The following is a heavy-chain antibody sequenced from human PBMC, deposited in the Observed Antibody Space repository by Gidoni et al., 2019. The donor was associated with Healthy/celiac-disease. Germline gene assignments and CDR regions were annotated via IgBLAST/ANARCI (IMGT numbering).Heavy chain of an antibody. V-gene: IGHV3-23*01. CDR1: GFTFSSYA. D-gene: IGHD3-22*01. CDR3: AKDGTNGGGKYYYDSSGYPYYFDY. CDR2: ISGSGGST. J-gene: IGHJ4*02. Sequence: EVQLLESGGGLVQPGGSLRVSCAASGFTFSSYAMSWVRQAPGKGLEWVSAISGSGGSTYYADSGKGRFTISRDNSKNTLYLQMNSLRAEDTAVYYCAKDGTNGGGKYYYDSSGYPYYFDYWGQGTLVTVSS.